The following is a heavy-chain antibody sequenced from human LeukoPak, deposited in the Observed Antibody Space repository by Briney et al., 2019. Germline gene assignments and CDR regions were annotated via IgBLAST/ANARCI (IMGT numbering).Heavy chain of an antibody. J-gene: IGHJ4*02. CDR3: TKAPENSCIRAFCYPFDY. V-gene: IGHV3-23*01. D-gene: IGHD2-15*01. CDR1: GFTFSSYG. CDR2: ISGSGGST. Sequence: GGSLRLSCAASGFTFSSYGMSWVRQAPGKGLEWVSAISGSGGSTYYADSVKGRFTVSRDNSRNTLYLQMNNLRAEDTAIYYCTKAPENSCIRAFCYPFDYWGRGTLVTVSS.